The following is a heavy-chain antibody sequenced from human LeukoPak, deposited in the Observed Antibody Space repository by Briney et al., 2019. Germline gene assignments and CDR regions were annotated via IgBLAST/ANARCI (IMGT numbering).Heavy chain of an antibody. J-gene: IGHJ4*02. CDR1: GFTFSNYA. CDR3: AKDSAGRPIWADY. Sequence: PGGSLRLSCAASGFTFSNYAMNWVRQAPGKGLEWVSGISGSGGTRYYADSVRGRFTISRDNSKSTLYLQMNSLRAEDTAMYYCAKDSAGRPIWADYWGQGTLVTVSS. V-gene: IGHV3-23*01. CDR2: ISGSGGTR. D-gene: IGHD3-16*01.